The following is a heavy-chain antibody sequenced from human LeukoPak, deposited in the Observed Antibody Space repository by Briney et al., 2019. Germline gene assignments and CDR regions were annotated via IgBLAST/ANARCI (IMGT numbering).Heavy chain of an antibody. Sequence: SETLSLTCAVYGGSFSGYYWSWIRQPPGKGLEWIGEINHRGSTNYNPSLKSRVTISVDTSKNQFSLKLSSVTAADTAVYYCARVHKLWNPDYWGQGTLVTVSS. CDR1: GGSFSGYY. CDR2: INHRGST. D-gene: IGHD7-27*01. CDR3: ARVHKLWNPDY. V-gene: IGHV4-34*01. J-gene: IGHJ4*02.